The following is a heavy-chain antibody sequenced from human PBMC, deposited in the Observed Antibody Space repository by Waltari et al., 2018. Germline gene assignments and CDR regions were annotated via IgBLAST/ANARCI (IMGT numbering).Heavy chain of an antibody. V-gene: IGHV1-69*13. CDR1: GGTFSSYA. CDR2: IIPIFGTA. D-gene: IGHD7-27*01. CDR3: AREARRWGISDFDY. Sequence: QVQLVQSGAEVQKPGSSVKVSCKASGGTFSSYANRWVRRAPGKGLEWMGRIIPIFGTANYAQKFQGRVTITADKSTSTAYMELSSLRSEDTAVYYCAREARRWGISDFDYWGQGTLVTVSS. J-gene: IGHJ4*02.